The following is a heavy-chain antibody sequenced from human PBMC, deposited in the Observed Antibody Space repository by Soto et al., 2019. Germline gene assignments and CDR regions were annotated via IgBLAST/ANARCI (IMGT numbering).Heavy chain of an antibody. V-gene: IGHV3-33*01. CDR2: IWYDGSNK. J-gene: IGHJ6*02. CDR1: GFTFSSYG. Sequence: QVQLVESGGGVVQPGRSLRLSCAASGFTFSSYGMHWVRQAPGKGLEWVAVIWYDGSNKYYADSVKGRFTISRDNSKNTLYLQMNSLRAEDTAVYYCARDGSNSPEALYYYGMDVWGQGTTVTVSS. D-gene: IGHD7-27*01. CDR3: ARDGSNSPEALYYYGMDV.